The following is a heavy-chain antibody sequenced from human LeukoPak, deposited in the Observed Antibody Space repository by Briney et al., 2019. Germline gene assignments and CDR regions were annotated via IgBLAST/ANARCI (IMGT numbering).Heavy chain of an antibody. CDR1: GGSISSYY. J-gene: IGHJ5*02. D-gene: IGHD6-6*01. Sequence: IPSETLSLTCTVSGGSISSYYWSWIRQPPGKRLEWIGYIYYSGSTKYNPSLKSRVTISLDTPKNQFSLKLSSVTAADTAVYYCATYTTSRRWFDPWGQGTLVTVSS. CDR2: IYYSGST. CDR3: ATYTTSRRWFDP. V-gene: IGHV4-59*12.